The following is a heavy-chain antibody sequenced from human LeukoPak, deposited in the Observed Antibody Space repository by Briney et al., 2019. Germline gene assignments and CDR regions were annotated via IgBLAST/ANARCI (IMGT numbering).Heavy chain of an antibody. D-gene: IGHD4-11*01. CDR3: ARGTAVTTFDY. Sequence: GASVKVSCKASGYTFTGYYMHWVRQAPGQGLEWMGWINPNSGGTNYAQKFQGRVTMTEDTSTDTAYMELSSLRSEDTAVYYCARGTAVTTFDYWGQGTLVTVSS. CDR2: INPNSGGT. CDR1: GYTFTGYY. V-gene: IGHV1-2*02. J-gene: IGHJ4*02.